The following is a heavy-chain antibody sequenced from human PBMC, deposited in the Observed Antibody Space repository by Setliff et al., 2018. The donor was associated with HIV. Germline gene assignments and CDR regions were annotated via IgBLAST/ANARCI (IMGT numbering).Heavy chain of an antibody. Sequence: SETLSLTCAVSGGSISSTGYFWSWIRQPPGKGLEWIGFIFYDGNTYYMPSLKSRSAISADASKNQFSLKLTSVTDAATSVYFCARVPFGVHRYYFDYWGQGKLVTVSS. D-gene: IGHD3-16*01. CDR1: GGSISSTGYF. V-gene: IGHV4-30-4*01. CDR2: IFYDGNT. J-gene: IGHJ4*02. CDR3: ARVPFGVHRYYFDY.